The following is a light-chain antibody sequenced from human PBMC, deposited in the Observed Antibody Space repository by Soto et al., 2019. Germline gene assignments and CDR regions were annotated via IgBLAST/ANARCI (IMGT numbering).Light chain of an antibody. CDR3: QQRLNWPPG. J-gene: IGKJ1*01. Sequence: EIFLTQSPDTLSLSPGERATLSCRASQSVTNYIAWYQQRPGQAPRLLIYDASNRATGVPARFSGSGSGTVFTLTISDLEPADFGLYYCQQRLNWPPGFGQGTKVEIK. CDR1: QSVTNY. CDR2: DAS. V-gene: IGKV3-11*01.